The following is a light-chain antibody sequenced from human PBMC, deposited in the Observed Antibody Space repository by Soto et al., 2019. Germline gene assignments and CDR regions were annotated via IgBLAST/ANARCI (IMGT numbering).Light chain of an antibody. V-gene: IGLV2-14*01. CDR1: SSDVGGYNY. Sequence: QSALTQPASVSGSPGQSITISCTGTSSDVGGYNYVSWYQQHPGKAPKLMIYDVSNRPSGVSNRLSGSTSGNTASLTISGLQAEDEADYYCSSYTSSSTPVFGGGTQLTVL. CDR2: DVS. CDR3: SSYTSSSTPV. J-gene: IGLJ2*01.